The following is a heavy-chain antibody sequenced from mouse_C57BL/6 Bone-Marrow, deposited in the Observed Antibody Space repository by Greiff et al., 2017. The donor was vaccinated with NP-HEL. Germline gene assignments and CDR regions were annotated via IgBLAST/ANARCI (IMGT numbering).Heavy chain of an antibody. V-gene: IGHV1-5*01. CDR2: IYPGNSDT. Sequence: VQLQQSGTVLARPGASVKMSCKTSGYTFTSYWMHWVKQRPGQGLEWIGAIYPGNSDTSYNQKFKGKAKLTAVTSASTAYMELSSLTNEDSAVCYCYYYGSSEEYYFDYWGQGTTLTVTS. J-gene: IGHJ2*01. CDR1: GYTFTSYW. D-gene: IGHD1-1*01. CDR3: YYYGSSEEYYFDY.